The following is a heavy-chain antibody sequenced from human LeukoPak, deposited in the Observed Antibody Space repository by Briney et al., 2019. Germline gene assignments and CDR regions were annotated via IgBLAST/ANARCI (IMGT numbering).Heavy chain of an antibody. CDR1: GYTFTSYY. J-gene: IGHJ3*02. CDR2: INPSGGST. V-gene: IGHV1-46*01. CDR3: ATALPGSQLEVVVATIDAFDI. D-gene: IGHD2-15*01. Sequence: GASVKVSCKASGYTFTSYYMHWVRQAPGQGLEWMGIINPSGGSTSYAQKFQGRVTMTEDTSTDTAYMELSSLRSEDTAVYYCATALPGSQLEVVVATIDAFDIWGQGTMVTVSS.